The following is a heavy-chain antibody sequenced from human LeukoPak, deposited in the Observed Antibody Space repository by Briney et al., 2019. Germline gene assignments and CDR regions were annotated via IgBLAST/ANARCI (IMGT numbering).Heavy chain of an antibody. Sequence: GASVKVSCKASGYTFTSYGISWVRQAPGQGLEWMGWISAYNGDTNYPQKVQGRVTITMDTSTTTAYMELKSLRSDDTAVYYCARRQTSYSIYYYMDVWGKGTTVTVSS. V-gene: IGHV1-18*01. CDR2: ISAYNGDT. D-gene: IGHD4-11*01. CDR1: GYTFTSYG. CDR3: ARRQTSYSIYYYMDV. J-gene: IGHJ6*03.